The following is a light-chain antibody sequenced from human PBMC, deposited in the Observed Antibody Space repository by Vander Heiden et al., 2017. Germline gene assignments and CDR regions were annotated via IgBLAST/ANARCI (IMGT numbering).Light chain of an antibody. V-gene: IGLV1-40*01. J-gene: IGLJ2*01. Sequence: QSVLPQPPSVSGAPGQRVTLSCTGSSSNIGAGYDVHWYQQLPGTAPKLLIYGNSNRPSGVPDRFSGSKSGTSASLAITGLQAEDEADYYCQSYDSSLSGYVVFGGGTKLTVL. CDR1: SSNIGAGYD. CDR3: QSYDSSLSGYVV. CDR2: GNS.